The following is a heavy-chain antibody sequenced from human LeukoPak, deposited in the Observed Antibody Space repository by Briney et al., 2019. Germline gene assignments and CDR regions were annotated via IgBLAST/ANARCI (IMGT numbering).Heavy chain of an antibody. CDR3: AKVPRWLVLPDAFDI. CDR2: ISGSGGST. J-gene: IGHJ3*02. CDR1: GFTFSSYA. D-gene: IGHD6-19*01. Sequence: PGGSLRLSCAASGFTFSSYAMSWVRQAPGKGLEWVSAISGSGGSTYYADSVKGRFTISRDNSKNTLYLQMNSLRAEDTAAYYCAKVPRWLVLPDAFDIWGQGTMVTVSS. V-gene: IGHV3-23*01.